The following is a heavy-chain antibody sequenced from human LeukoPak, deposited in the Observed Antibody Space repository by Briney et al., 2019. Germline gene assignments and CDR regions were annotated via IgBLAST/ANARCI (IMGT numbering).Heavy chain of an antibody. J-gene: IGHJ4*02. D-gene: IGHD3-3*01. Sequence: ASVKVSCKASGYTFTGYYMHWVRQAPGQGLEWMGWINPNSGGTNYAQKFQGRVTMTRDTSISTAYMELSRLRSADTPVYYCARGGFLEWLLSHFDYWGQGTLVTVSS. CDR2: INPNSGGT. V-gene: IGHV1-2*02. CDR3: ARGGFLEWLLSHFDY. CDR1: GYTFTGYY.